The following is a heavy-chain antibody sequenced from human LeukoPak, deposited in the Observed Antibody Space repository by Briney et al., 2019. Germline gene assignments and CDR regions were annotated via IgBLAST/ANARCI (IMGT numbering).Heavy chain of an antibody. Sequence: GASVKVSCKASGYTFTGYYMHWVRQAPGQGLEWMGWINPNSGGTNYAQKFQGRVTMTIDTSTSTAYMELRSLRSDDTAVYYCARDFGTSGWYFDYWGQGTLVTVSS. V-gene: IGHV1-2*02. CDR1: GYTFTGYY. D-gene: IGHD6-19*01. CDR3: ARDFGTSGWYFDY. J-gene: IGHJ4*02. CDR2: INPNSGGT.